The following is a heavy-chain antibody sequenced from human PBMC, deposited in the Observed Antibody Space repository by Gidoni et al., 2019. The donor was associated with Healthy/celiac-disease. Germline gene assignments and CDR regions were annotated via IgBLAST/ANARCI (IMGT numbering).Heavy chain of an antibody. V-gene: IGHV3-23*04. Sequence: EAQLVESGGGLVQPVGSMRLSCAASGFTFSSYAMRWVSQATGKGLEWVSAISGSGGSTYYSDSVKCLFTIASDNSNNTLYLQMNSLRVGDTAVYYCAVHSLLLEWLLVPFDYWGQGTLVTVSS. D-gene: IGHD3-3*01. CDR2: ISGSGGST. CDR1: GFTFSSYA. J-gene: IGHJ4*02. CDR3: AVHSLLLEWLLVPFDY.